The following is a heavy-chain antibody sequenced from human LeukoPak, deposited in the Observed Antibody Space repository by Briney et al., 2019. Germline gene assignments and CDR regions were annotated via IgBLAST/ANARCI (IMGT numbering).Heavy chain of an antibody. D-gene: IGHD4-17*01. V-gene: IGHV4-59*01. J-gene: IGHJ3*02. CDR3: ARGGLPDYGATGGYHAFDI. CDR1: GGSISSYY. CDR2: IYYSGST. Sequence: PSETLSLTCTVFGGSISSYYWSWIRQPPGKGLEWIGYIYYSGSTNYNPSLKSRVTISVDTSKNQFSLKLSSVTAADTAVYYCARGGLPDYGATGGYHAFDIWGQGTMVTVSS.